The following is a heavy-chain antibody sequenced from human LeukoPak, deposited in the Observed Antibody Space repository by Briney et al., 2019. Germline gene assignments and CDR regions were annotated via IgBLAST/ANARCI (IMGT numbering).Heavy chain of an antibody. Sequence: GGSLRLSCAASGFIISDYYMSWVRQAPGKGLEWVAYIKPDGSEISYVGSVKGRFTISRDNVKNSLYLQMNNLRADDTAVFYCARGLISRCLFDLWGRGTLVTVSS. CDR1: GFIISDYY. V-gene: IGHV3-7*01. D-gene: IGHD2-15*01. J-gene: IGHJ2*01. CDR3: ARGLISRCLFDL. CDR2: IKPDGSEI.